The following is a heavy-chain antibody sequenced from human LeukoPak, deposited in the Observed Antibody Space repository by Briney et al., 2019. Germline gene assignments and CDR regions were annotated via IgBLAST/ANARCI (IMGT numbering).Heavy chain of an antibody. V-gene: IGHV4-34*01. J-gene: IGHJ4*02. CDR1: GGSFSGYY. Sequence: PSETLSLTCAVYGGSFSGYYWSWIRQPPAKGLEWVGEINHSGSTNYNPSLKSRVTISVDTSNNQFSLKLSSVTAADTAVYYCARSRVHYDYVWGSSRAIDYWGQGTLVTVSS. D-gene: IGHD3-16*01. CDR2: INHSGST. CDR3: ARSRVHYDYVWGSSRAIDY.